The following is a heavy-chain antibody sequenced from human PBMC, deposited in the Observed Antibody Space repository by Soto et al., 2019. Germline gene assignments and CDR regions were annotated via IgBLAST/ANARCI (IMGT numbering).Heavy chain of an antibody. CDR1: GYTFTSYA. D-gene: IGHD2-2*01. V-gene: IGHV1-3*01. CDR3: AASIVVVPAAIRAPFDP. Sequence: GASVKVSCKASGYTFTSYAMHWVRQAPGQRLEWMGWINAGNGNTKYSQKFQGRVTITRDTSASTAYMELSSLRSEDTAVYYCAASIVVVPAAIRAPFDPWGQGTLVTVSS. J-gene: IGHJ5*02. CDR2: INAGNGNT.